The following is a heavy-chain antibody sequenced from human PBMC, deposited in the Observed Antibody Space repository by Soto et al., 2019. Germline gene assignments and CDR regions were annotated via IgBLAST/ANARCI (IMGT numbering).Heavy chain of an antibody. CDR2: ISAYNGNT. J-gene: IGHJ6*02. D-gene: IGHD6-19*01. V-gene: IGHV1-18*01. CDR3: AGQQWLYYYCGMDV. CDR1: GYSFTSYG. Sequence: QVQLVQSGAEVKKTGASVRVSCKASGYSFTSYGISWVRQAPGQGLEWMGWISAYNGNTNYAQKLQGRVTMTTDTSTSTAYMELRRLRSDDTAVYYCAGQQWLYYYCGMDVWGQGTTVTVSS.